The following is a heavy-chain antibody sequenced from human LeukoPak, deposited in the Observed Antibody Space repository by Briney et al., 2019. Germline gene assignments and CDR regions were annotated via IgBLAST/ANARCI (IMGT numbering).Heavy chain of an antibody. V-gene: IGHV3-7*01. J-gene: IGHJ4*02. CDR2: IKQDGSEK. CDR1: GFTFSSSW. Sequence: GGSLRLSCAASGFTFSSSWMSWVRQPPGKGLEWVANIKQDGSEKYYVDSVKGRFTISRDNAKSSLYLQMNSLRVEDTGVYYCARGGELLWSYWGQGTLVTVSS. CDR3: ARGGELLWSY. D-gene: IGHD2-2*01.